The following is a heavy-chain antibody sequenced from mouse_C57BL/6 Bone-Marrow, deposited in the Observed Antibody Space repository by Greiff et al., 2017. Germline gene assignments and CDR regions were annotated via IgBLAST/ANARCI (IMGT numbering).Heavy chain of an antibody. CDR3: ARSLYYDYDGFAY. CDR1: GFTIKNTY. V-gene: IGHV14-3*01. CDR2: IDPANGNT. D-gene: IGHD2-4*01. Sequence: VQLQQSVAELVRPGASVKLSCTASGFTIKNTYMHWVKQRPEQGLEWIGRIDPANGNTKYAPKFQGKATITADTSSNTAYLQLSSLTSEDTAIYYCARSLYYDYDGFAYWGQGTLVTVSA. J-gene: IGHJ3*01.